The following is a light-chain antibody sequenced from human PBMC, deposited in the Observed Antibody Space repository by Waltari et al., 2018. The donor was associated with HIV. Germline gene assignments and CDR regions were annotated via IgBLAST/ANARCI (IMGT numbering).Light chain of an antibody. Sequence: HSALIQPASMSGSPGLSITISCSGTSSDIGTYNFVSWYQQYPGKAPRLLLYEVSHRPSGVSNRFSGSKAGNTASLTISGLQFEDYADYYCSSYTGSSSLVFGGGTKLTVL. CDR2: EVS. CDR1: SSDIGTYNF. CDR3: SSYTGSSSLV. J-gene: IGLJ2*01. V-gene: IGLV2-14*01.